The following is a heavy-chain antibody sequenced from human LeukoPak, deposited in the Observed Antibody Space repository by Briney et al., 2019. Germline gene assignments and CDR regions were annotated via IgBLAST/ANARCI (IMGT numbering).Heavy chain of an antibody. D-gene: IGHD6-19*01. Sequence: PGGSLRLSCSASGFTFSSSPMHWVRQAPGKGLEYVSAITNDGGSTYSADSVKGRFTISRDNSKNPLYLQMSSLRPDDTAVYYCVKPQYSSGWLGYWGQGTLVTVSS. CDR1: GFTFSSSP. V-gene: IGHV3-64D*06. CDR3: VKPQYSSGWLGY. J-gene: IGHJ4*02. CDR2: ITNDGGST.